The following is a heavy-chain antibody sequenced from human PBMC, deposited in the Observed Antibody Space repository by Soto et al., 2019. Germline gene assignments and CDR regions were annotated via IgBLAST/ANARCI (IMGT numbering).Heavy chain of an antibody. CDR2: ISYDGSNK. V-gene: IGHV3-30*18. CDR1: GFTFSNYG. J-gene: IGHJ6*02. CDR3: AKVGFSRSSNYYYYYGMDV. D-gene: IGHD1-26*01. Sequence: PGGSLRLSCAASGFTFSNYGMHWVRQAPGKGLEWVAVISYDGSNKYHADSVKGRFTISRDNSKNTLYLQMNSLRAEDTAVYYCAKVGFSRSSNYYYYYGMDVWGQGTTVTVSS.